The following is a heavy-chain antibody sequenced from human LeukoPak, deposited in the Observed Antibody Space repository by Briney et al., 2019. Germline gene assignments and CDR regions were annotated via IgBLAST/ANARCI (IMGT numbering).Heavy chain of an antibody. CDR3: AKSLAAAGNY. Sequence: GGSLRLSCAASGFTFSSYAMSWVRQAPGKGLEWVSAISGSGGSTYYAASVKGRFTISRENSKDTLYLQMNSLRAEDTAVYYCAKSLAAAGNYWGQGTLVTVSS. CDR2: ISGSGGST. V-gene: IGHV3-23*01. J-gene: IGHJ4*02. D-gene: IGHD6-13*01. CDR1: GFTFSSYA.